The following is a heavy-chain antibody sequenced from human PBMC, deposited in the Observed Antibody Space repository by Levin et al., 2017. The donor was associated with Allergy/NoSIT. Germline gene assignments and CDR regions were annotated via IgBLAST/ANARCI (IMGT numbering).Heavy chain of an antibody. CDR1: GFTFSSYA. CDR2: ISYDGSNK. J-gene: IGHJ4*02. D-gene: IGHD4-17*01. Sequence: GGSLRLSCAASGFTFSSYAMHWVRQAPGKGLEWVAVISYDGSNKYYADSVKGRFTISRDNSKNTLYLQMNSLRAEDTAVYYCARVRNGDYGAFDYWGQGTLVTVSS. CDR3: ARVRNGDYGAFDY. V-gene: IGHV3-30-3*01.